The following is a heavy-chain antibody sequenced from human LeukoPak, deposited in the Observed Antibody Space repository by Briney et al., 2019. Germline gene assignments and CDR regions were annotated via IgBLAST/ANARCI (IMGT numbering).Heavy chain of an antibody. J-gene: IGHJ4*02. Sequence: SETLSLTCAVHGGSFSGYYWSWIRQRPGKGLEWMGEINHSGSTNYNTSPKSRVTISVDTSKNQFSLKLSSETAADTAVYYCARGVSGWYYFDYWGQGTLVTVSS. CDR2: INHSGST. CDR3: ARGVSGWYYFDY. V-gene: IGHV4-34*01. D-gene: IGHD6-19*01. CDR1: GGSFSGYY.